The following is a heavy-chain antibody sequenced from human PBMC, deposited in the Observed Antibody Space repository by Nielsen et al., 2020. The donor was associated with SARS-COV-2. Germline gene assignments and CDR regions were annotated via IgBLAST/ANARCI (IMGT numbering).Heavy chain of an antibody. J-gene: IGHJ4*02. CDR2: INPSGSGT. V-gene: IGHV3-74*01. D-gene: IGHD2-15*01. CDR3: ARDPGYSPGGGY. Sequence: GESLKISCSASGFTFSSTYMDWVRQAPGQGLVWVSRINPSGSGTAYADSVKGRFAVSRDNAENTVVLQIHSLRFEDTAVYYCARDPGYSPGGGYWGQGTLVTVSS. CDR1: GFTFSSTY.